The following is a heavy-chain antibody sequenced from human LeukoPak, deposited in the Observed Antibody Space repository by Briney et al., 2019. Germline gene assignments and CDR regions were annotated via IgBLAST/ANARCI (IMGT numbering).Heavy chain of an antibody. V-gene: IGHV4-34*01. J-gene: IGHJ4*02. CDR3: ARATASGSGRAYDH. CDR2: IHHSGGT. D-gene: IGHD3-10*01. CDR1: VESMIGHY. Sequence: KPSETLSLTCAVYVESMIGHYWTWIRQPPGKRLEWIGEIHHSGGTNSNPSLKNRVTMSIDMSKNQFSLKLNSVTAADTAVYYCARATASGSGRAYDHWAQGNLVPVSS.